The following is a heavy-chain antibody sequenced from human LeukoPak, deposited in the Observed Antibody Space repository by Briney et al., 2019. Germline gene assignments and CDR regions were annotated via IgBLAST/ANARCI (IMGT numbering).Heavy chain of an antibody. V-gene: IGHV3-23*01. CDR2: ISGGGNTT. D-gene: IGHD4-17*01. CDR1: GITFNTYA. Sequence: GGSLRLSCEVSGITFNTYAMSRFRQAPGRGLNWVSGISGGGNTTYYTDSVKGRFAIYRDNSRNTLYLQMNSLRAEDTAVYFCAKGWATVPNDYWGQGTLVTVSS. CDR3: AKGWATVPNDY. J-gene: IGHJ4*02.